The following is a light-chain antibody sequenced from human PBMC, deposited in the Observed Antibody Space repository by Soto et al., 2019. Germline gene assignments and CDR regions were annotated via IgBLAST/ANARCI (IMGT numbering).Light chain of an antibody. Sequence: SVLTQSPCTLSLAPGKISTLSCMASQSVSNNYLAWYQQKPGQAPRLLIYGASNRATGIPDRSSGSGSGTDFTLTISRLETEDFAVYYCQQYGSSGTFGQGTKVDIK. V-gene: IGKV3-20*01. CDR3: QQYGSSGT. CDR2: GAS. J-gene: IGKJ1*01. CDR1: QSVSNNY.